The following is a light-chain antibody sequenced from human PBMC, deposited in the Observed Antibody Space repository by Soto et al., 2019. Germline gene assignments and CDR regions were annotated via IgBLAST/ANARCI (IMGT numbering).Light chain of an antibody. CDR3: QQRSNWPPTT. Sequence: EIVLTQSPATLSLSLGERATLSCRASQSVSSYLAWYQQKPGQAPRLLIYDASNRATGIPARFSGSGSGTEFTLTISSLEPEDFAVYYCQQRSNWPPTTFGGGTKVEIK. CDR2: DAS. V-gene: IGKV3-11*01. CDR1: QSVSSY. J-gene: IGKJ4*01.